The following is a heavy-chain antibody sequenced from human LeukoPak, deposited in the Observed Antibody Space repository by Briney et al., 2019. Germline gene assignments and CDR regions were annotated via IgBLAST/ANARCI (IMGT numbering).Heavy chain of an antibody. J-gene: IGHJ4*02. D-gene: IGHD3-22*01. CDR1: GVTLSSYA. V-gene: IGHV3-15*01. CDR2: IKSKTDGGTT. Sequence: GGSLRLSCAASGVTLSSYAMSWVRQAPGKGLEWVGRIKSKTDGGTTDYAAPVKGRFTISRDDSKNTLYLQMNSLKTEDTAVYYCSTTYYYDSSEGYWGQGTLVTVSS. CDR3: STTYYYDSSEGY.